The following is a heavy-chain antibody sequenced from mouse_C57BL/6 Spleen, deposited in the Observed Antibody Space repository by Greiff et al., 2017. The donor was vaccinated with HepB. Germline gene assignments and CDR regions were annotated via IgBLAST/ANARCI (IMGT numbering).Heavy chain of an antibody. D-gene: IGHD1-1*01. J-gene: IGHJ3*01. CDR2: IDPSDSET. CDR1: GYTFTSYW. Sequence: VQLQQSGAELVRPGSSVKLSCKASGYTFTSYWMHWVKQRPIQGLEWIGNIDPSDSETHYNQKFKDKATLTVDKSSSTAYMQLSSLTSEDSAVYYCARTSYGSSYGGAYWGQGTLVTVSA. V-gene: IGHV1-52*01. CDR3: ARTSYGSSYGGAY.